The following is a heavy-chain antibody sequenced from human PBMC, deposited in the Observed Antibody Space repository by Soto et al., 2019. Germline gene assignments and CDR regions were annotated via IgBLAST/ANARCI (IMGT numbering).Heavy chain of an antibody. CDR1: GFTFSSYG. V-gene: IGHV3-23*01. Sequence: GGSLRLSCAASGFTFSSYGMSWVRQAPGKGLEWVSAVSSSGGTTNYAGSVKGRFTISRDNSKNTLYLQMNSLRAEDTAVYYCARDPAPGYCSGGSCYYYDGMDVWGQGTTVTVS. J-gene: IGHJ6*02. D-gene: IGHD2-15*01. CDR3: ARDPAPGYCSGGSCYYYDGMDV. CDR2: VSSSGGTT.